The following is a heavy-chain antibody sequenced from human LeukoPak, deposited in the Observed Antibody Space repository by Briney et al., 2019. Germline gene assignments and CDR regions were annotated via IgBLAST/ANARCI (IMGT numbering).Heavy chain of an antibody. CDR2: ISASSGTT. Sequence: GGSLRLSGAASGFTFSTYAMSWVRQAPGKGLEWVSSISASSGTTFYADSVKGRFTISRDNSKNTLYVQMDSLRAEDTAVYYCARESKESYGSSFYFWGQGTLVTVSS. D-gene: IGHD3-10*01. V-gene: IGHV3-23*01. J-gene: IGHJ4*02. CDR1: GFTFSTYA. CDR3: ARESKESYGSSFYF.